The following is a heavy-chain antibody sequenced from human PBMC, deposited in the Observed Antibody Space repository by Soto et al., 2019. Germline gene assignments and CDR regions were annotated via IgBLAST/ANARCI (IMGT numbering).Heavy chain of an antibody. CDR3: AKDRWQQLVSWFDP. CDR1: GFTFSSYA. D-gene: IGHD6-13*01. CDR2: ISGSGGST. J-gene: IGHJ5*02. V-gene: IGHV3-23*01. Sequence: VGSLRLSCAASGFTFSSYAMSWVRQAPGKGLEWVSAISGSGGSTYYADSVKGRFTISRDNSKNTLYLQMNSLRAEDTAVYYCAKDRWQQLVSWFDPWGQGTLVTVSS.